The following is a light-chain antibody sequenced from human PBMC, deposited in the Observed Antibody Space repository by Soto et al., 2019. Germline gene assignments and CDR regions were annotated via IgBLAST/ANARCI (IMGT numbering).Light chain of an antibody. CDR1: SSDVGGYNY. CDR2: DVS. J-gene: IGLJ1*01. V-gene: IGLV2-14*01. Sequence: QSVLTQPASVSGSPGQSITISCTGTSSDVGGYNYVSWYQQHPGKAPKLMIYDVSNRPSGVSNRFSGSKSGNTASLTISGLQAEDEADYYCSSYPSSSAQVIGTRTKVTVL. CDR3: SSYPSSSAQV.